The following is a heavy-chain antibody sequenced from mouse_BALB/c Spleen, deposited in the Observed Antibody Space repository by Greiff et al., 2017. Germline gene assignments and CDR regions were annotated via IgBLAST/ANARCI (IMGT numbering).Heavy chain of an antibody. Sequence: VQLQQSGAELVRPGSSVKISCKASGYAFSSYWLNWVKQRPGQGLEWIGQIYPGDGDTNYNGKFKGKATLTADKSSSTAYMQLSSLTSEDSAVYFCARRWDRYFDYWGQGTTLTVSS. CDR3: ARRWDRYFDY. CDR2: IYPGDGDT. J-gene: IGHJ2*01. V-gene: IGHV1-80*01. D-gene: IGHD4-1*01. CDR1: GYAFSSYW.